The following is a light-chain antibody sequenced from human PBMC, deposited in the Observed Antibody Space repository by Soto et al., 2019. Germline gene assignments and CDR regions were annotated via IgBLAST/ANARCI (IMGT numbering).Light chain of an antibody. Sequence: QSVLTQPPSASGTPGQRVTISCSGSSSNIGDNPVNWYQQVPGAAPKLLIYINDQRPSGVPDRFSGSKSGTSASLAISGLQPEDEADYYCAAWDDRLNALFGTGTKVTVL. CDR1: SSNIGDNP. CDR2: IND. CDR3: AAWDDRLNAL. J-gene: IGLJ1*01. V-gene: IGLV1-44*01.